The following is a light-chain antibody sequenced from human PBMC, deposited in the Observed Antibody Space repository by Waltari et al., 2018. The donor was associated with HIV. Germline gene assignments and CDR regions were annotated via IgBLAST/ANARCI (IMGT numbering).Light chain of an antibody. Sequence: QSTLTQPPSVSGAPGQWVTISCTGSSANIGAGHDVQWFQQVPGTAPKLLIYNNNERPSGVPDRFSGSKSGTSASLAITWLQAEDESDYYCQSYDNSLNGWVFGGGTKLTVL. V-gene: IGLV1-40*01. J-gene: IGLJ3*02. CDR3: QSYDNSLNGWV. CDR1: SANIGAGHD. CDR2: NNN.